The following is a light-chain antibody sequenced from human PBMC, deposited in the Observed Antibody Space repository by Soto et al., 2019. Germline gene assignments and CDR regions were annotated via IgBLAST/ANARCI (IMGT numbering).Light chain of an antibody. Sequence: QTQTTVSVAPGERVDLSCSPSQSVYSSLAWYQQKPGQAPRLLIYGASSRATGIPDRFSGSGSGTDFTLTISRLEPEDSAVYYCQQYGSSPTWTFGQGTKVDIK. CDR3: QQYGSSPTWT. V-gene: IGKV3-20*01. CDR2: GAS. J-gene: IGKJ1*01. CDR1: QSVYSS.